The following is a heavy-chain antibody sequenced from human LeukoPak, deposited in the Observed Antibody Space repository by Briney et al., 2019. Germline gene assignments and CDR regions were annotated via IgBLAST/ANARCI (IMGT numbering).Heavy chain of an antibody. D-gene: IGHD3-3*01. CDR2: MSQSGST. V-gene: IGHV4-31*03. CDR3: ARDWSGPYYFDY. CDR1: GGSISSGGYY. J-gene: IGHJ4*01. Sequence: SETLSLTCTVSGGSISSGGYYWTWIRQPPGKGLEWIGYMSQSGSTYYNPSLKSRVTISVDTSKSQFSLKLTSVTAADTAVYYCARDWSGPYYFDYWGQGTLVTVSS.